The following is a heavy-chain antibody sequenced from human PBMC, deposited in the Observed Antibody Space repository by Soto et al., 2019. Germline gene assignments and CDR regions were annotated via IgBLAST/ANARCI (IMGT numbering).Heavy chain of an antibody. CDR3: GAGQYFSDY. CDR2: ISYGGSDK. CDR1: GFTFSSYG. D-gene: IGHD6-13*01. J-gene: IGHJ4*02. V-gene: IGHV3-30*03. Sequence: SLKISCAASGFTFSSYGMHWVRQAPGKGLEWVALISYGGSDKYFADSVKGRFTISRDNSKNTLYLQMNSLRVEDTAVYYCGAGQYFSDYWGQGTLVTVSS.